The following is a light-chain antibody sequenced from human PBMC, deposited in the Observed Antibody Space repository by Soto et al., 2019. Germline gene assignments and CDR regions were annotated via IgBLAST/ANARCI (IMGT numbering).Light chain of an antibody. CDR2: DAS. J-gene: IGKJ4*01. CDR3: QQRNKCPLT. V-gene: IGKV3-11*01. CDR1: HSVSSD. Sequence: EVVLTQSPVTLSLSPGERATLSCRASHSVSSDLLWYQQKPGQSPRLLISDASNRAAGIPVRFSGSGSGTDFFLPTGSLEPEDFAVYFCQQRNKCPLTFGGGPGLE.